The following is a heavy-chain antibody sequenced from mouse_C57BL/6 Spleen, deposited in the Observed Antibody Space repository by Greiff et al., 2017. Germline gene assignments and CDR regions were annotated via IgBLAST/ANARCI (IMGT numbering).Heavy chain of an antibody. J-gene: IGHJ3*01. CDR2: ISSGGSYT. Sequence: DVQLVESGGDLVKPGGSLKLSCAASGFTFSSYGMSWVRQTPDKRLEWVATISSGGSYTYYPDSVKGRFTISRDHDKNTLYLHMRGLKSADTAMYYCARAEIYYDYDGAAWFAYWGQGTLVTVSA. CDR1: GFTFSSYG. D-gene: IGHD2-4*01. V-gene: IGHV5-6*01. CDR3: ARAEIYYDYDGAAWFAY.